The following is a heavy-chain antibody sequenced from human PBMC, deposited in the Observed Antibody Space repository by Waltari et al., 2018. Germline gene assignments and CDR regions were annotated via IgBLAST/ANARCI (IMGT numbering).Heavy chain of an antibody. CDR2: IKGDGSEK. J-gene: IGHJ4*02. CDR1: GFTFDTSW. V-gene: IGHV3-7*01. D-gene: IGHD3-16*01. CDR3: ARDAWGKGPDLDC. Sequence: EVQLVESGGGLVQPGGSLRLFCEDSGFTFDTSWMYWVRQAPGKGLEWVASIKGDGSEKNYVDSVKGRFTASTDNAKTSLFLQMNSLRVEDTAVYYCARDAWGKGPDLDCWGQGTLVTVSS.